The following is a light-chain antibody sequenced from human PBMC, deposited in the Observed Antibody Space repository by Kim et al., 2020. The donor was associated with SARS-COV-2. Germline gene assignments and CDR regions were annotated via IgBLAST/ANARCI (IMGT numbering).Light chain of an antibody. Sequence: SSVKLTCTLSSGHSSYIIAWHQQQPGKAPRYLMKLEGSGTCNKGSGVPDRFSGSSSGADRYLTISNLQSEDEADYYCETWDINTRVFGGGTQLTVL. J-gene: IGLJ3*02. V-gene: IGLV4-60*03. CDR2: LEGSGTC. CDR3: ETWDINTRV. CDR1: SGHSSYI.